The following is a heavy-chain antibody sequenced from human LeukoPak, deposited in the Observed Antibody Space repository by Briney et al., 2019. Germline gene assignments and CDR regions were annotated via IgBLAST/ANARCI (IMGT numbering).Heavy chain of an antibody. D-gene: IGHD2-2*01. Sequence: SGGSLRLSCAASGFTFSSYAMHWVRQAPGKGLELVAVISYDGSNKYYADSVKGRFTISRDNSKNTLYLQMNSLRAEDTAVYYCARATIVVVPAAMDPYDYWGQGTLVTVSS. CDR3: ARATIVVVPAAMDPYDY. J-gene: IGHJ4*02. CDR2: ISYDGSNK. CDR1: GFTFSSYA. V-gene: IGHV3-30-3*01.